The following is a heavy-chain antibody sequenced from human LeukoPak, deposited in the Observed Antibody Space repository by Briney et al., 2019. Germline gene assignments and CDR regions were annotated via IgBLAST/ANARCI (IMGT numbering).Heavy chain of an antibody. Sequence: PGGSLRFSCAASGFSFSTYSMNWVRQAPGKGLEWVSYIVGSSSTIYYADSVKGRFTISRDNAKSSLYLQMDSLRAEDTAVYYCATDSPETAAFDYWGQGTLVTVSS. CDR1: GFSFSTYS. D-gene: IGHD1-1*01. J-gene: IGHJ4*02. CDR3: ATDSPETAAFDY. CDR2: IVGSSSTI. V-gene: IGHV3-48*04.